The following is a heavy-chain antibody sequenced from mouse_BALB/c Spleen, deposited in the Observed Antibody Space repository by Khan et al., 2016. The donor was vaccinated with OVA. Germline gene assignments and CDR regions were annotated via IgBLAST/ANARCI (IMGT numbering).Heavy chain of an antibody. Sequence: EVELVESGGDLVRPGGSLKLSCASSGFTFSAYGMSLVRQSPHKMLEWVATINSDGYYTYYPDSLKGRFIIFIDNAKNTLYLQMRSLKSEDTAMYYGASHLSGSCAYWGQGTLGTVSA. J-gene: IGHJ3*01. CDR1: GFTFSAYG. CDR2: INSDGYYT. V-gene: IGHV5-6*01. CDR3: ASHLSGSCAY. D-gene: IGHD1-3*01.